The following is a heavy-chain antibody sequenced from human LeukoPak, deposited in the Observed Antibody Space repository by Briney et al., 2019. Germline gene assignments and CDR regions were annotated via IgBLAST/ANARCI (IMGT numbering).Heavy chain of an antibody. D-gene: IGHD1-1*01. V-gene: IGHV3-66*01. Sequence: AGGSLRLSCAASGFTFSTYGMTWVRQAPGKGLEWVSVIYSGGSTYYADSVKGRFTISRDNSKNTLYLQMNSLRAEDTAVYYCARDNEVDYYYYMDVWGKGTTVTISS. J-gene: IGHJ6*03. CDR1: GFTFSTYG. CDR2: IYSGGST. CDR3: ARDNEVDYYYYMDV.